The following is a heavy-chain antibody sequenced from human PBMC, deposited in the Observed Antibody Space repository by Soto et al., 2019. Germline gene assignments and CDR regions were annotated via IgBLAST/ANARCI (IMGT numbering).Heavy chain of an antibody. Sequence: GGSLRLSCAVSGFSFSNYWMSWVRQAPGKGLEWVANINPDGSVEYYADSLKGRFTISRDNARNSLYLQMNSLGAEDTAVYYCVRDGASLINLFFGMDVWGQGTTVTVS. CDR2: INPDGSVE. CDR1: GFSFSNYW. V-gene: IGHV3-7*01. D-gene: IGHD2-8*01. CDR3: VRDGASLINLFFGMDV. J-gene: IGHJ6*02.